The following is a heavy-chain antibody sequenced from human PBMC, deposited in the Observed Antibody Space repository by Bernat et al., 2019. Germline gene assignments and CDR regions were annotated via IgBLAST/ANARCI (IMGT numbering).Heavy chain of an antibody. CDR3: ARDRYYGSGAYNHFDC. V-gene: IGHV1-3*01. Sequence: YSFTSYTMNLVRQAPGQRLEWIGLINGGNGDTKSSQKFIDRVNITRDTSASTVYLDLSGRRCEDTAMYYCARDRYYGSGAYNHFDCWGQGT. J-gene: IGHJ4*02. CDR2: INGGNGDT. D-gene: IGHD3-10*01. CDR1: YSFTSYT.